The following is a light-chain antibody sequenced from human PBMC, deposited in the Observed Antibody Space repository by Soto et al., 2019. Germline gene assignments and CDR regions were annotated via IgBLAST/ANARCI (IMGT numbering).Light chain of an antibody. V-gene: IGKV3D-20*02. CDR3: QEGTYWPA. CDR1: QSASSSY. J-gene: IGKJ4*01. CDR2: NAS. Sequence: EIVLTQSPGTLSLSPGERATLSCRASQSASSSYLAWYQQKPGQAPRLLIYNASSRATGIPDRFSGSGSGTDFTLTISSLEPEDFAVYYCQEGTYWPAFGGGTKVDIK.